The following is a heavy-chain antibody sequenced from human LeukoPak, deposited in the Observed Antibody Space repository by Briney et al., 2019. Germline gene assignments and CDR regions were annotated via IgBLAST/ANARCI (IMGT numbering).Heavy chain of an antibody. V-gene: IGHV4-34*01. CDR2: INHSGST. Sequence: PSETLSLTCAVYGGSFRGYYWSWIRQPPGKGLEWIGEINHSGSTNYNPSLKSRVTISVDTSKNQFSLKLSSVTAADTAVYYCASGRYDSSGYYFDYWGQGTLVTVSS. D-gene: IGHD3-22*01. CDR3: ASGRYDSSGYYFDY. J-gene: IGHJ4*02. CDR1: GGSFRGYY.